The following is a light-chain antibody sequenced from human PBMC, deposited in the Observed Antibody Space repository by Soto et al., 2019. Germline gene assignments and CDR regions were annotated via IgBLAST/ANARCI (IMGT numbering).Light chain of an antibody. CDR3: LSWDASLNGYV. CDR2: SNY. CDR1: SSNIGSNT. Sequence: QSVLTQPPSASGTPGQRVTISCSGSSSNIGSNTVNWYQQLPGTAPKLLIYSNYQRPSWVPDRFSGSKSGTSASLAITGLQSEDEADYYCLSWDASLNGYVFGTGTKLTVL. J-gene: IGLJ1*01. V-gene: IGLV1-44*01.